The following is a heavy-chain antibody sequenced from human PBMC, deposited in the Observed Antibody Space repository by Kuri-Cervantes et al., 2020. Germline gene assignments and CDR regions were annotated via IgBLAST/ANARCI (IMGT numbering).Heavy chain of an antibody. D-gene: IGHD3-9*01. CDR2: ISYDGSNK. Sequence: GGSLRLSCAASGFIFKNHAIHWVRQAPGKGLEWVAVISYDGSNKYYADSVKGRFTISRDNAKNSLYLQMNSLRAEDTAVYYCARIGTGYKFRFDPWGQGTLVTVSS. V-gene: IGHV3-30*04. CDR1: GFIFKNHA. J-gene: IGHJ5*02. CDR3: ARIGTGYKFRFDP.